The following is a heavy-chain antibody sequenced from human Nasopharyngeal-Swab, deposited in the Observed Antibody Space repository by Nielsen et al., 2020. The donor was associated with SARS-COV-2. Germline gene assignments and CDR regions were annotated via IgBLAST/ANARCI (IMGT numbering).Heavy chain of an antibody. V-gene: IGHV1-8*01. CDR1: GYTFTSSD. CDR3: TTVAGSYGRFDY. J-gene: IGHJ4*02. D-gene: IGHD1-26*01. Sequence: ASVKVSCKASGYTFTSSDINWVRQAPGQRLEWMGWMNPNSGNAGYAQKFQGRVTMTRDTSISTAYMELSSLTSEDTAVYYCTTVAGSYGRFDYWGQGTLVTVSS. CDR2: MNPNSGNA.